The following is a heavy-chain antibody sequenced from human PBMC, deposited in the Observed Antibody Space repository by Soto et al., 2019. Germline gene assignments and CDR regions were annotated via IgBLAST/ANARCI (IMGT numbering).Heavy chain of an antibody. CDR3: ARDSAAIDN. V-gene: IGHV1-18*01. CDR2: ISAYNGNT. Sequence: ASVNVSCKSAGYSFTGDLISWRRQATGQGLEWMGWISAYNGNTNYAQKLQGRVTMTTDTSTSTAYMELSCLRSDDTAVYYCARDSAAIDNWAEGIFVTGYS. J-gene: IGHJ4*03. CDR1: GYSFTGDL.